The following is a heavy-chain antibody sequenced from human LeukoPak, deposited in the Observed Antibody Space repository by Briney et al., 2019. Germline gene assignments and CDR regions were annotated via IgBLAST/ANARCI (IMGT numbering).Heavy chain of an antibody. D-gene: IGHD2-2*01. J-gene: IGHJ5*02. V-gene: IGHV1-69*04. CDR1: GGTFSSYA. CDR3: ARGNCSSTSCFWFDP. CDR2: IIPILGIA. Sequence: AASVKVSCKASGGTFSSYAISWVRQAPGQGLEWMGRIIPILGIANYAQKFQGRVTITADKSTSTAYMELSSLRSEDTAVYYCARGNCSSTSCFWFDPWGQGTLVTVSS.